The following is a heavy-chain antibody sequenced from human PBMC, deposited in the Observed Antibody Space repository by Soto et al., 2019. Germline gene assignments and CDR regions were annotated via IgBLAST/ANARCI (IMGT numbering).Heavy chain of an antibody. J-gene: IGHJ4*02. CDR3: AALVGAYDSSGYNV. Sequence: PGGSLRLSCAASGFTFSSYAMSWVRQAPGKGLEWVSAISGSGGSTYYADSVKGRFTISRDNSKNTLYLQMNSLRAEDTAVYYCAALVGAYDSSGYNVWGQGTLVTVSS. V-gene: IGHV3-23*01. D-gene: IGHD3-22*01. CDR1: GFTFSSYA. CDR2: ISGSGGST.